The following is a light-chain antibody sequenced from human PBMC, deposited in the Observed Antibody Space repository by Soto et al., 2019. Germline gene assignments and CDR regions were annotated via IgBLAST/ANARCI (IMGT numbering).Light chain of an antibody. Sequence: ESVWTQGPSTLCLSPGERATRSCRARQSVSSSYLAWYQQKPGQAPRLLIYRTSNRATGIPDRFSGSGSGTDFTLTISRLEPEDFAVYWCQQYDSSPRTFGQGTKVDIK. CDR3: QQYDSSPRT. J-gene: IGKJ1*01. CDR1: QSVSSSY. V-gene: IGKV3-20*01. CDR2: RTS.